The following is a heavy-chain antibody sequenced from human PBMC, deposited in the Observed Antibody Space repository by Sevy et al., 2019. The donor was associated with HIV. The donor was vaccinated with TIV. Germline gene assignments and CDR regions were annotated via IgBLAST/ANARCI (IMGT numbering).Heavy chain of an antibody. CDR1: GFTFNRYS. J-gene: IGHJ1*01. V-gene: IGHV3-30-3*01. CDR2: ISFDATNK. Sequence: GGSLRLSCAASGFTFNRYSMHWVRQAPGKGLEWVATISFDATNKHYPESVKGRFTISRDNFKTSLFMQMDSLRPEDTAVYYCALERLSSDVAEYFQNWGQGTLVTVSS. CDR3: ALERLSSDVAEYFQN. D-gene: IGHD1-1*01.